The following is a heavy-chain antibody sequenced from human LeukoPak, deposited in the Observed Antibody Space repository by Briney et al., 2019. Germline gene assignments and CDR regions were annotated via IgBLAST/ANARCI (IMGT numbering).Heavy chain of an antibody. J-gene: IGHJ4*02. Sequence: SETLSLTCTVSGVSISSSYSYWGWIRQPPGMGLEWIGSIYYTGNTYYNASLKSQVSISIDTSKNQFSLKLTSVTAADTAVYYCARSGGTWSYNYWGQGTLVTVSS. CDR2: IYYTGNT. CDR1: GVSISSSYSY. V-gene: IGHV4-39*01. D-gene: IGHD1-26*01. CDR3: ARSGGTWSYNY.